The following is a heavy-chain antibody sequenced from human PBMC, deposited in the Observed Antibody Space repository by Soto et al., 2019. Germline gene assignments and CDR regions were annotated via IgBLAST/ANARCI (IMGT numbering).Heavy chain of an antibody. CDR3: ARDLMYTYGSGSSSYFDS. D-gene: IGHD3-10*01. CDR1: GFIFRNYG. CDR2: VGNAASNN. Sequence: QPGGSLRLSCAASGFIFRNYGMHWVRQAPGKGLEWVAVVGNAASNNYYADSVKGRFTISRDNSKNTLHLQMSSLRAEDTAVYYCARDLMYTYGSGSSSYFDSWGQEILVTVPS. V-gene: IGHV3-33*01. J-gene: IGHJ4*02.